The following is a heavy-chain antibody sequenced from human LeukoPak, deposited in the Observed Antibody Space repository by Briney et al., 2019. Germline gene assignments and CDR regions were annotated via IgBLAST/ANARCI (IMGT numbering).Heavy chain of an antibody. CDR1: EFTFSTYW. CDR2: IDSDESGT. D-gene: IGHD3-22*01. J-gene: IGHJ4*02. CDR3: TRSTGNFYDSSAYYYY. V-gene: IGHV3-74*01. Sequence: PGGSLRLSCAASEFTFSTYWMHWVRQAPGKGLVWVSRIDSDESGTSYADSVKGRFTISRDNAKNTLYLQMNSLRAEDTAVYYCTRSTGNFYDSSAYYYYWVQGTLVTVSS.